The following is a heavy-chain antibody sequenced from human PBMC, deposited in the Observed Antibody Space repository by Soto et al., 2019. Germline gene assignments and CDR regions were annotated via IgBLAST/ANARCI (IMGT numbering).Heavy chain of an antibody. J-gene: IGHJ6*03. CDR3: AREGRILEPRDYYDYYMDV. V-gene: IGHV1-18*01. CDR1: GYTFTSYG. Sequence: ASVKVSCKASGYTFTSYGISWVRQAPGQGLEWMGWISPYNDNTIDAQNLQGRFTMTTDTSTSTVYMELRSLRADDTAVYYCAREGRILEPRDYYDYYMDVWVQGTTVTVSS. CDR2: ISPYNDNT.